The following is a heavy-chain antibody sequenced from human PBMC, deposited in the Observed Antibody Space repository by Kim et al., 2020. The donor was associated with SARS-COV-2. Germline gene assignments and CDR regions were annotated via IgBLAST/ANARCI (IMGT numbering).Heavy chain of an antibody. J-gene: IGHJ1*01. CDR2: VNSGGT. V-gene: IGHV1-2*06. CDR1: GDTFSGQY. CDR3: ASGWFAEYIQY. Sequence: ASVKVSCKDFGDTFSGQYTHWIRQAPGQGLEWMGRVNSGGTNYAQKFQGRITMTRDTSNSTVSLELRSLRFDDTAIYYCASGWFAEYIQYWGQGTHVTVSS. D-gene: IGHD2-15*01.